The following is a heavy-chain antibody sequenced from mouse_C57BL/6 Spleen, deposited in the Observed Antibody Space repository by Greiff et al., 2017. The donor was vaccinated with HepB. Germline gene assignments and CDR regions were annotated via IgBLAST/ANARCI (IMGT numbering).Heavy chain of an antibody. CDR1: GYSITSGYY. D-gene: IGHD1-1*01. CDR3: ARAGSSNYYAMDY. Sequence: ESGPGLVKPSQSLSLTCSVTGYSITSGYYWNWIRQFPGNKLEWMGYISYDGSNNYNPSLKNRISITRDTSKNQFFLKLNSVTTEDTATYYCARAGSSNYYAMDYWGQGTSVTVSS. V-gene: IGHV3-6*01. CDR2: ISYDGSN. J-gene: IGHJ4*01.